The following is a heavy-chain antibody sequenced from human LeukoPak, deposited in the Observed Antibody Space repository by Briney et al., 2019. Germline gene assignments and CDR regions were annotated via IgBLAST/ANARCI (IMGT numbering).Heavy chain of an antibody. J-gene: IGHJ6*02. V-gene: IGHV4-59*08. D-gene: IGHD6-19*01. CDR1: GGSISSYY. CDR2: IYYSGST. Sequence: SETLSLTCIVSGGSISSYYWSWIRHPPAQGQEWIGYIYYSGSTTYNPSPKTRVTISLQTSKNQFSLQPSSVTAEDTAVYYCARSIVVAGIVSDYYYYAMDVWGQGTTVTVSS. CDR3: ARSIVVAGIVSDYYYYAMDV.